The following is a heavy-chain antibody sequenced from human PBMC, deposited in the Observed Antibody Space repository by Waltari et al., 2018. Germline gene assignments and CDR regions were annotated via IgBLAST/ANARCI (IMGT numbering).Heavy chain of an antibody. D-gene: IGHD1-20*01. J-gene: IGHJ4*02. V-gene: IGHV4-30-4*08. Sequence: QVQLQESGHGLVRPSQTLSLTCSAPGDYLNSGDDYWTWIRQPPGKGLEWLGHSFYSGSTYYNPSLKSRVFISIDASKNQFSLKVNSVTAADTAVYFCAVSNNWNRYYFDSWGQGTLVTVSS. CDR3: AVSNNWNRYYFDS. CDR2: SFYSGST. CDR1: GDYLNSGDDY.